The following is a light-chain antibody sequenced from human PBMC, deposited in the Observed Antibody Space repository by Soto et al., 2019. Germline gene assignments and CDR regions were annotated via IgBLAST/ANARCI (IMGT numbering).Light chain of an antibody. CDR3: QQYNTSPWT. CDR1: QSISSW. CDR2: HAS. J-gene: IGKJ1*01. Sequence: DIQMTQSPSTLSASVGDRVTITCRASQSISSWLAWYQQKPGEAPKLLLYHASTLESGVPSRFSGSGSGTEFTLTVCRLQPEDFGSYYCQQYNTSPWTFGQGTKVEIK. V-gene: IGKV1-5*01.